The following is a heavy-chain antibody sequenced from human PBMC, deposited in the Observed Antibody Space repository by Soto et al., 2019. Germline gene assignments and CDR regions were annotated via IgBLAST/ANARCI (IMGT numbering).Heavy chain of an antibody. J-gene: IGHJ4*02. CDR1: GFSFSAFS. V-gene: IGHV3-21*05. CDR3: ARESEDLTSNFDY. CDR2: ISSTTNYI. Sequence: GGSPRLSCVSSGFSFSAFSMNWVRQAPGKGLEWVSYISSTTNYIYYGDSMKGRFTISRDNAKNSLYLEMNSLRAEDTAVYYCARESEDLTSNFDYWGQGTLVTVSS.